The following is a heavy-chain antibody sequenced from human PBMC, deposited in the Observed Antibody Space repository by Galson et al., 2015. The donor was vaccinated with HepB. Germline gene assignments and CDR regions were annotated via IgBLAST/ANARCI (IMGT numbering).Heavy chain of an antibody. CDR2: IKTKTDGGAT. CDR1: GFTFTNAW. Sequence: LRLSCAASGFTFTNAWMSWVRQAPGKGLAWVGRIKTKTDGGATDYAAPVKGRFTISRDDSKTTVYLQMNSLKTEDTAVYYCTTYGGNSLIGYWGQGTLVTDSS. D-gene: IGHD4-23*01. CDR3: TTYGGNSLIGY. J-gene: IGHJ4*02. V-gene: IGHV3-15*01.